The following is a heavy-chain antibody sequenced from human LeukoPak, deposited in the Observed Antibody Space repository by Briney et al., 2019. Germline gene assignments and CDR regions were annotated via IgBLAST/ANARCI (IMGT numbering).Heavy chain of an antibody. CDR2: INPNSGAT. CDR3: VRDLMTTQTWDFDY. Sequence: ASVKVTCKGSGYTFTGYYMHWVRQAPGQGLEWMAWINPNSGATNYAQRFQGRVTVTRDTSISTAYMELSSLESDDTAMCYCVRDLMTTQTWDFDYWGQGTLVSVPS. D-gene: IGHD3-16*01. CDR1: GYTFTGYY. V-gene: IGHV1-2*02. J-gene: IGHJ4*02.